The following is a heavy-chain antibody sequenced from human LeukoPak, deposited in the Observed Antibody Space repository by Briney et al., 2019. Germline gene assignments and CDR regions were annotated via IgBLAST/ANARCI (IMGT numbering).Heavy chain of an antibody. CDR1: GFSFSDYY. J-gene: IGHJ6*02. CDR3: ARSIGYYYTMDV. D-gene: IGHD3-22*01. CDR2: ISGSGSDL. Sequence: GSLRLSCVACGFSFSDYYMSWIRQAPGRGLEWISYISGSGSDLYYADSVKGRFTISRDNAKNSLYLQMNSLRAEDTAVYYCARSIGYYYTMDVWGQGTTVTVSS. V-gene: IGHV3-11*01.